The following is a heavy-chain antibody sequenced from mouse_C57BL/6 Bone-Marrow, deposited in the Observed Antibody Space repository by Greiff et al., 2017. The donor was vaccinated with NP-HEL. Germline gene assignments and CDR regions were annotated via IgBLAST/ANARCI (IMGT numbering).Heavy chain of an antibody. J-gene: IGHJ3*01. CDR3: ARKAYYGRSCEFAY. V-gene: IGHV1-50*01. Sequence: QVQLKQPGAELVKPGASVKLSCKASGYTFTNYWMQWVNQRPGQGLEWIGEIDPSDSYTKYNQKFKGKATLTVDTSSSTANMQLSSLTSEDSSVYYCARKAYYGRSCEFAYWGQGTLVTVSA. CDR2: IDPSDSYT. CDR1: GYTFTNYW. D-gene: IGHD1-1*01.